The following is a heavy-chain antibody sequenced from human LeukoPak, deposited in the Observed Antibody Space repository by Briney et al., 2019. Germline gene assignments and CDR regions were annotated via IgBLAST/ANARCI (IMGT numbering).Heavy chain of an antibody. CDR1: GYTFTSYD. CDR3: ARGYSSRRGAFDI. CDR2: MNPNSGNT. J-gene: IGHJ3*02. D-gene: IGHD2-15*01. Sequence: ASVKVSCMASGYTFTSYDINWVRQATGQGLEWMGWMNPNSGNTGYAQKFQGRVTMTRNTSISTAYMELSSLRSEDTAVYYCARGYSSRRGAFDIWGQGTMVTVSS. V-gene: IGHV1-8*01.